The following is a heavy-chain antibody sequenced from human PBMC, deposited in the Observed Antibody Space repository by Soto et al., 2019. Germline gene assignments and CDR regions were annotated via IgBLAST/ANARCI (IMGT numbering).Heavy chain of an antibody. CDR1: GGSISSSSYY. D-gene: IGHD6-19*01. Sequence: SETLSLTCTVSGGSISSSSYYWGWIRQPPGKGLEWIGSIYYSGSTYYNPSLKSRVTISVDTSKNQFSLKLSSVTAADTAVYYCARHRNIWQWLVPALEYFQXCGQGTLVT. CDR2: IYYSGST. J-gene: IGHJ1*01. V-gene: IGHV4-39*01. CDR3: ARHRNIWQWLVPALEYFQX.